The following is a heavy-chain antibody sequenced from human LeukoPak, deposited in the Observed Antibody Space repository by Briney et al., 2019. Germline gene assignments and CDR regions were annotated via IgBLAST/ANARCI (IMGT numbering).Heavy chain of an antibody. CDR1: GFTFSSYG. D-gene: IGHD3-10*01. J-gene: IGHJ4*02. V-gene: IGHV3-23*01. CDR2: ISGSGGST. CDR3: ARAPGYGSGSSYVDY. Sequence: GGTLRLSCAASGFTFSSYGMSWVRQAPGKGLEWVSAISGSGGSTYYADSVKGRFTISRDNAKNSLYLQMNSLRAEDTALYYCARAPGYGSGSSYVDYWGQGTLVTVSS.